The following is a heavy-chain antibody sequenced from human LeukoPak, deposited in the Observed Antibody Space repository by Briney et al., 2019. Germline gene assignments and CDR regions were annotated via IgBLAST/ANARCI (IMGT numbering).Heavy chain of an antibody. Sequence: TGGSLRLSCTASGFTFGSYAMSWVRQAPGKGLEWASAISDSGGSTYYADSVKGRFTISRDNSKNTLYLQMNSLRGEDTAVYYCAKQMIVSDYWGQGTLVTVSS. D-gene: IGHD3-22*01. CDR3: AKQMIVSDY. CDR1: GFTFGSYA. V-gene: IGHV3-23*01. J-gene: IGHJ4*02. CDR2: ISDSGGST.